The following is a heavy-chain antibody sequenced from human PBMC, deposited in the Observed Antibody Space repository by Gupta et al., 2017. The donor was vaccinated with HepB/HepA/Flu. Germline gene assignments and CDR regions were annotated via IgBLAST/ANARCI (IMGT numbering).Heavy chain of an antibody. V-gene: IGHV1-69*01. CDR2: ILPILKKV. CDR1: GGTFGTYA. J-gene: IGHJ4*02. Sequence: QVQLIQSGAEVKKPGSSVKVSCKASGGTFGTYAGSWVRQAPGQGLEWMGGILPILKKVDYAQKFQDRLTFSADESTSAVYMELSSLTSEDTAIYYCARDKNQGVTGFDYWGQGTLVPVSS. D-gene: IGHD2-21*02. CDR3: ARDKNQGVTGFDY.